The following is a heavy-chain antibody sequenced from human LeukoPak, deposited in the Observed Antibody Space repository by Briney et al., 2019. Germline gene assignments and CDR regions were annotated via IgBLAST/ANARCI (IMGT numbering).Heavy chain of an antibody. Sequence: SGGSLRLSCAASGFTVSSNYMSWVRQAPGKGLEWVSVIYSGGSTYYSDSVKGRFTISRDNSKNTLYLQMNSLRAEDTAVYYCARMYSGYDGGFDYWGQGTLVTVSS. J-gene: IGHJ4*02. CDR3: ARMYSGYDGGFDY. CDR2: IYSGGST. V-gene: IGHV3-53*01. D-gene: IGHD5-12*01. CDR1: GFTVSSNY.